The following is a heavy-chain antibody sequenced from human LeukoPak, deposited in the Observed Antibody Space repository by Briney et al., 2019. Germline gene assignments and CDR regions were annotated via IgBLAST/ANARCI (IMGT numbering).Heavy chain of an antibody. J-gene: IGHJ4*02. CDR1: GFIFSSYG. V-gene: IGHV3-33*01. Sequence: GGSLRLSCAASGFIFSSYGMHWVRQAPGKGLEWVAVIWSDASNTYYVDSVKGRFTISRDNSKNTLYLQMNSLRAEGTAVYYCARTYNIRYFDTWGQGTLVTVSS. D-gene: IGHD3-9*01. CDR3: ARTYNIRYFDT. CDR2: IWSDASNT.